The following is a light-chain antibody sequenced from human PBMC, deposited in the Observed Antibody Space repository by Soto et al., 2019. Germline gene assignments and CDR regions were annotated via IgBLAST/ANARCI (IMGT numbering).Light chain of an antibody. V-gene: IGLV2-18*02. CDR1: SSDVGSYNR. CDR3: SSYTGSSTLI. Sequence: QSVLTQPPSVSGSPGQSVTISCTGTSSDVGSYNRVSWYQQPPGTAPKLMIYEVSNRPSGVPDRFSGSKSGNTASLTISGLQAEDEDEYYCSSYTGSSTLIFGGGTKVTVL. J-gene: IGLJ2*01. CDR2: EVS.